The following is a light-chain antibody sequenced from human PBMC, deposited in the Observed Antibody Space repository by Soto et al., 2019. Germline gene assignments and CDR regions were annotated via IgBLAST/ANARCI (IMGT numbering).Light chain of an antibody. Sequence: EIVLTQSPGTLSLSPGERASLSCRASQSVSNNQLVWYQQKPGQAPRLLIYGVSSRATGIPDRFSGSGSGTDFTLTISRLETEDFGVYYCQQYGNLVWTFGQGTKVEIK. J-gene: IGKJ1*01. CDR3: QQYGNLVWT. CDR2: GVS. CDR1: QSVSNNQ. V-gene: IGKV3-20*01.